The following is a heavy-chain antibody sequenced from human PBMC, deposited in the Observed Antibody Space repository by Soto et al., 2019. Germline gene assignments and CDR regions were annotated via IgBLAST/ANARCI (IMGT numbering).Heavy chain of an antibody. CDR1: GYSFISYW. J-gene: IGHJ4*02. CDR2: IYPGDSHT. CDR3: ARSPYSSSSGYDY. D-gene: IGHD6-6*01. Sequence: PGESLKISCKGSGYSFISYWIGWVRQMPGKGLEWMGIIYPGDSHTRYSPSFQGQVTISADKSISTAYLQWSSLKASDTAMYYCARSPYSSSSGYDYWGQGTQVTVSS. V-gene: IGHV5-51*01.